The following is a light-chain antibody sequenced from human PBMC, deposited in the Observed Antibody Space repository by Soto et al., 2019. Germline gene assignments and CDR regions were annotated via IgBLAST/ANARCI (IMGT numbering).Light chain of an antibody. CDR3: QQRSNWPALT. V-gene: IGKV3-11*01. Sequence: DIVLTQSPATLSLSPGERATLSCRASESVTTYLAWYRQKPGQPPRLLIYAASKRATGVPVRFSGSGSGTDFTLTISSLDPEDFAIYYCQQRSNWPALTFGGGTKVEIK. CDR2: AAS. CDR1: ESVTTY. J-gene: IGKJ4*01.